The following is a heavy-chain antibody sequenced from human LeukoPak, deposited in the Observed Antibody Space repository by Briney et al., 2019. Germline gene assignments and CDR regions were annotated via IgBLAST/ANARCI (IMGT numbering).Heavy chain of an antibody. CDR1: GYTFISYY. V-gene: IGHV1-46*01. J-gene: IGHJ4*02. D-gene: IGHD6-19*01. CDR3: ARDLKMGYSSGRYSWGTGSSNDY. Sequence: ASVKVSCKASGYTFISYYIHWVRQAPGQGLEWMGVINPSGGSTSYAQQLQGRVTMTRDTSTSTAYMELRSLRSDDTAVYYCARDLKMGYSSGRYSWGTGSSNDYWGQGTLVTVSS. CDR2: INPSGGST.